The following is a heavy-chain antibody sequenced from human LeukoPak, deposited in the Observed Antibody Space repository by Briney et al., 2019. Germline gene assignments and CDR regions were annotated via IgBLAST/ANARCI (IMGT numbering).Heavy chain of an antibody. Sequence: SETLSLTCTVSGGSISSYYWSWIRQPPGKGLEWIGFIYGSGSTDYGSTNYNPSLKSRVTISIDTSRSQFSLKLSSVTAADTAVYYCTRDIRDGTQGADWSFDLWGRGTLVTVSS. CDR2: IYGSGSTDYGST. J-gene: IGHJ2*01. CDR1: GGSISSYY. V-gene: IGHV4-59*01. CDR3: TRDIRDGTQGADWSFDL. D-gene: IGHD5-24*01.